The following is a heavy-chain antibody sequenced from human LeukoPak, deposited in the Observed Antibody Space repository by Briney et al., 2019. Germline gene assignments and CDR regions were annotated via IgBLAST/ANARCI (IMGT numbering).Heavy chain of an antibody. J-gene: IGHJ4*02. CDR2: INPSGSST. V-gene: IGHV1-46*01. Sequence: ASVTVSFTASGYTFTSYYMHWVRQAPGQGLEWMGIINPSGSSTSYAQKFQGRVTMTRDTSTSTVYMELSSLRSEDTAVYYCARVRYSGSYTGFDYWGQGTLVTVSS. D-gene: IGHD1-26*01. CDR3: ARVRYSGSYTGFDY. CDR1: GYTFTSYY.